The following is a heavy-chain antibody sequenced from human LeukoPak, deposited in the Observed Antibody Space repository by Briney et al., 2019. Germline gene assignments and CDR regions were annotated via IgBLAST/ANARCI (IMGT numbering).Heavy chain of an antibody. D-gene: IGHD3-22*01. V-gene: IGHV3-21*01. J-gene: IGHJ4*02. CDR2: ISTGSSFI. CDR3: ARTDYYDKSIDY. Sequence: GGSLRLSCAASRFTFSSYSMNWVRQAPGKGLEWVSSISTGSSFIYYADSVKGRFTISRDIAKNPLYLQMNSLRAEDTAVYYCARTDYYDKSIDYWGQGTLVTVSS. CDR1: RFTFSSYS.